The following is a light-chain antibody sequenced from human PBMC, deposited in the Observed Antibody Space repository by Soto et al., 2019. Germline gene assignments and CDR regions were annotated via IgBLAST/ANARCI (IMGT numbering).Light chain of an antibody. J-gene: IGKJ1*01. CDR3: QQYGYSFWT. CDR2: GAF. CDR1: QSVSSN. Sequence: EIVMTQSPVTLSVSPGERATLSCRASQSVSSNLAWYQQKPGQAPSLLIYGAFTRATGIPARFSGTGSGTEFTLTISSLQSEDSAMYYCQQYGYSFWTFGQGTKVEIK. V-gene: IGKV3-15*01.